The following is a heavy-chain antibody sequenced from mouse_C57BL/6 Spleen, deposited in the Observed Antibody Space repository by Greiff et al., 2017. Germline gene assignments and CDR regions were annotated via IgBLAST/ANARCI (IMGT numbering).Heavy chain of an antibody. CDR3: ARGGTGTRY. V-gene: IGHV1-50*01. D-gene: IGHD4-1*01. CDR2: IDPSDSYP. J-gene: IGHJ2*01. Sequence: VQLQQPGAELVKPGASVKLSCKASGYTFTSYWMQWVKQRPGQGLEWIGEIDPSDSYPNYNQKFKGKATLTVDTSSSTAYMQLSSLTSEDSAVYYCARGGTGTRYWGQGTTLTVSS. CDR1: GYTFTSYW.